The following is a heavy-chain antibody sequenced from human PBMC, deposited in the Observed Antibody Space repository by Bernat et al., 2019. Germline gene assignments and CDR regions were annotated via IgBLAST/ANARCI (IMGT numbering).Heavy chain of an antibody. CDR1: GFTFSSYA. V-gene: IGHV3-30-3*01. J-gene: IGHJ3*01. CDR3: ARGRYYYDSSGYIDY. Sequence: QVQLVESGGGVVQPGRSLRLSCAASGFTFSSYALHWVRQAPGKGLEWVALISYDGSDKYYADSVQGRFTISRDNSKNTLYLQMNSLRAEDTAVYYCARGRYYYDSSGYIDYWGQGTTVSVS. D-gene: IGHD3-22*01. CDR2: ISYDGSDK.